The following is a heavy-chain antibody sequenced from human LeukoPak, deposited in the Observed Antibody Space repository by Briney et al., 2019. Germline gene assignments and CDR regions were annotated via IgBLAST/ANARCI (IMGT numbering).Heavy chain of an antibody. CDR3: AKGTPGIAVAGTGYFQH. CDR2: ISYDGSNK. V-gene: IGHV3-30*18. D-gene: IGHD6-19*01. Sequence: GGSLRLSYVASGFTFSSYWMHWVRQAPGKGLEWVAVISYDGSNKYYADSVKGRFTISRDNSKNTLYLQMNSLRAEDTAVYYCAKGTPGIAVAGTGYFQHWGQGTLVTVSS. J-gene: IGHJ1*01. CDR1: GFTFSSYW.